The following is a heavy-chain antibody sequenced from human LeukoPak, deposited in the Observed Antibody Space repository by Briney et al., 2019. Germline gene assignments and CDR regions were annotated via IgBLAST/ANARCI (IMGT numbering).Heavy chain of an antibody. D-gene: IGHD2-8*01. CDR2: IRSKAYGATT. V-gene: IGHV3-49*04. J-gene: IGHJ6*04. Sequence: GGSLRLSCTVSGFTFGDYVMSWVRQAPGKGLEWVGFIRSKAYGATTEYAASVRGRFTISRDDSKSIAYLQMTSLKIEDTAVYYCSRIFAEVFDVWGKGTTVTISS. CDR1: GFTFGDYV. CDR3: SRIFAEVFDV.